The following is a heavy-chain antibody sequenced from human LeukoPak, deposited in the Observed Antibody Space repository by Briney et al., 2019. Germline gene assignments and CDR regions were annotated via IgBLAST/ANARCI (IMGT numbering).Heavy chain of an antibody. J-gene: IGHJ4*02. Sequence: GGSLRLSCAASGFTFSTYGIHWVRQAPGKGLEWVAVISNDGSNKYYADSVRGRFTISRDNSKNTVYLQMNSLRGEDTAVYYCAKSGIAAAGQRGYFDYWGQGTLVTVSS. CDR2: ISNDGSNK. CDR3: AKSGIAAAGQRGYFDY. D-gene: IGHD6-13*01. V-gene: IGHV3-30*18. CDR1: GFTFSTYG.